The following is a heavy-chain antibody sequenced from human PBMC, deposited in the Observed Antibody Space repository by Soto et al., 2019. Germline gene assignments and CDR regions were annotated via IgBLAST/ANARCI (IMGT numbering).Heavy chain of an antibody. CDR1: GGTFSSYA. D-gene: IGHD3-10*01. J-gene: IGHJ6*02. CDR3: ARDGSTFGYYDGIDV. Sequence: QVQLVQSGAEVKKPGSSVKVSCKASGGTFSSYAISWVRQSPGQGLEWMGGIINICGTANYEQKFQGRVTITADDSTSTAYRELSSLRSEDTAVYYCARDGSTFGYYDGIDVWGQGTTVTVSS. CDR2: IINICGTA. V-gene: IGHV1-69*01.